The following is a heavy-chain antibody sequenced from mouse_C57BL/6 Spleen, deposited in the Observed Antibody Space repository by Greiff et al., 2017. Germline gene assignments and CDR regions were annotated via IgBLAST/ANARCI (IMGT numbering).Heavy chain of an antibody. D-gene: IGHD4-1*01. CDR2: LSYDGSN. J-gene: IGHJ1*03. Sequence: EVQLVESGPGLVKPSQSLSLTCSVTGYSITSGYYWNWIRQFPGNKLEWMGYLSYDGSNNYNPSLKKRTSITRDTSKNQFFLKLNSVTTEDTATYYCASGELTGTYFDVWGTGTTVTVSS. V-gene: IGHV3-6*01. CDR3: ASGELTGTYFDV. CDR1: GYSITSGYY.